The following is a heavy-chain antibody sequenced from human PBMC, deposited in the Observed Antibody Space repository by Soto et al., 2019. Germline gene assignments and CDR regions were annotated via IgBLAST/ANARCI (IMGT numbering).Heavy chain of an antibody. J-gene: IGHJ4*02. CDR1: EFTFSNYD. D-gene: IGHD3-10*01. Sequence: GGSLRLSCAASEFTFSNYDMSWVRQAPGKGLEWISYISGSGSTIYYADAVRGRFAISRDNANNTLFLQMNSLRVEDTARYYCVYGSGSYPYWGPGTMVTVSS. CDR3: VYGSGSYPY. CDR2: ISGSGSTI. V-gene: IGHV3-11*01.